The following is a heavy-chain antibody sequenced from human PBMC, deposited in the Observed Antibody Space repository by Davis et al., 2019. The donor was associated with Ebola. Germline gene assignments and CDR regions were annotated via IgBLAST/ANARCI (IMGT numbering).Heavy chain of an antibody. Sequence: ASVKVSCKASGYTFTGYFIHWVRQAPGQGPEWMGWINPNSGGTNYVQKFQGRVTMTRDTTYMELNGLTSDDSAFYYCARGFEYGAFDRWGQGTLVTVSS. CDR3: ARGFEYGAFDR. D-gene: IGHD4/OR15-4a*01. V-gene: IGHV1-2*02. J-gene: IGHJ5*02. CDR1: GYTFTGYF. CDR2: INPNSGGT.